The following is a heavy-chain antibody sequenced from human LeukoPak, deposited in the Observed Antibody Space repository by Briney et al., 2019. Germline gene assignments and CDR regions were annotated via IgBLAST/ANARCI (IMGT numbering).Heavy chain of an antibody. CDR3: ARDFDRYYFDY. J-gene: IGHJ4*02. V-gene: IGHV3-74*01. CDR2: INSVGSST. D-gene: IGHD3-9*01. CDR1: GFTFSSYW. Sequence: GGSLRLSCAASGFTFSSYWMHWVRQAPGRGLVWVSRINSVGSSTSSADSVKGRFTISRDNAKNTLYLQMNSLRAEDTAVYYCARDFDRYYFDYWGQGTLVTVSS.